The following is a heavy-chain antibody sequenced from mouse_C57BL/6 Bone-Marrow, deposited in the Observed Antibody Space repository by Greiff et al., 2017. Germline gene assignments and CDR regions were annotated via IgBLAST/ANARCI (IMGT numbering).Heavy chain of an antibody. CDR2: IRLKSDNYAT. CDR3: TGRNYYCSSLDY. J-gene: IGHJ3*01. CDR1: GFTFSNYW. V-gene: IGHV6-3*01. Sequence: EVHLVESGGGLVQPGGSMKLSCVASGFTFSNYWMNWVRQSPEKGLEWVAQIRLKSDNYATHYAESVKGRFTISRDDSKSSVYLQMNNLRAVYTGIYYCTGRNYYCSSLDYWGQGTLVTVSA. D-gene: IGHD1-1*01.